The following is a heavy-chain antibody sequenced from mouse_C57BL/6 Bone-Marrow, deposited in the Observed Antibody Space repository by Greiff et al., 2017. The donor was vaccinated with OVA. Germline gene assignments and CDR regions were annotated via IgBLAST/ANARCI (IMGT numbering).Heavy chain of an antibody. Sequence: QVQLKESGPGLVQPSQSLSITCTVSGFSLTSYGVHWVRQSPGKGLEWLGVIWRGGSTDYNAAFMSRLSITKDNSKSQVFFKMNSLQADDTAIYYCAKIPLIYYYGSYYAMDYWGQGTSVTVSS. CDR1: GFSLTSYG. J-gene: IGHJ4*01. CDR3: AKIPLIYYYGSYYAMDY. D-gene: IGHD1-1*01. CDR2: IWRGGST. V-gene: IGHV2-5*01.